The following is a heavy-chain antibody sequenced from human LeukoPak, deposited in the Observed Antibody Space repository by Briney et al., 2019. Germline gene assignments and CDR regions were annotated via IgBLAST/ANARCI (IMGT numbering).Heavy chain of an antibody. D-gene: IGHD3-22*01. CDR1: GYTFTSYY. Sequence: ASVKVSCKASGYTFTSYYMHWVRQAPGQGLEWMGIINPSGGSTSYAQKFQGRVTMTGDTSTSTVYMEVSSLRSEDTAVYYCAREAPITMTGYAFDIWGQGTMVTVSS. CDR2: INPSGGST. V-gene: IGHV1-46*01. J-gene: IGHJ3*02. CDR3: AREAPITMTGYAFDI.